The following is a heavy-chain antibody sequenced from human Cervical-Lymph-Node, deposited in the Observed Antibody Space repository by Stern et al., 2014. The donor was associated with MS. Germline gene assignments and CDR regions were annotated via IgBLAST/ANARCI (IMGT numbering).Heavy chain of an antibody. Sequence: EVQLVQSGPEVKRPGESLKISCQASGYTFTSYWIGWVRQMPGKGLDWFAIIFPGGSDIRYSPSFQGQVTISADKSSSTAYLQWNNLKASDTAIYYCARQRYFDYWGQGTLVTVSS. V-gene: IGHV5-51*01. CDR3: ARQRYFDY. CDR1: GYTFTSYW. J-gene: IGHJ4*02. CDR2: IFPGGSDI.